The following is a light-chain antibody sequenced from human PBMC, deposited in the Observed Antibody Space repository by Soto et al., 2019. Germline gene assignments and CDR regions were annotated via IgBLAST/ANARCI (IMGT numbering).Light chain of an antibody. V-gene: IGKV1-27*01. CDR1: QGIANS. CDR3: QQSNSAPRT. Sequence: DIQMTQSPSSLSASVGDRVAITCRASQGIANSLAWYQQKPGKVPNLLIYSASTLQSVVPSRFSGSRSGTDFTRPIISLQPEAVAIYYSQQSNSAPRTFGQGTKVEIK. CDR2: SAS. J-gene: IGKJ1*01.